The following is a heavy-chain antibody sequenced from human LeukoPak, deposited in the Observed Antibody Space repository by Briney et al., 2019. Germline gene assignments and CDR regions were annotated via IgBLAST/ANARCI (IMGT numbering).Heavy chain of an antibody. CDR1: GYTFTGYY. Sequence: GASVKVSCKASGYTFTGYYMHWVRQAPGQGLEWVAYISSSGSTVYYADSVKGRFTISRDNAKNSLFLQMNSLRAEDTADYYCAREKFYDNSGYDYWGQGTLVTVSS. CDR2: ISSSGSTV. CDR3: AREKFYDNSGYDY. J-gene: IGHJ4*02. D-gene: IGHD3-22*01. V-gene: IGHV3-48*03.